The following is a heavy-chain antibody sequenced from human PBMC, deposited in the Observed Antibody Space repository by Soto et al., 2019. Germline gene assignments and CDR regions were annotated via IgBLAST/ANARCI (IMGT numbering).Heavy chain of an antibody. V-gene: IGHV3-23*01. D-gene: IGHD6-19*01. CDR3: AVSGGGVADY. J-gene: IGHJ4*02. CDR2: ITGSGSDT. CDR1: GFTFTDYA. Sequence: GGSLRLSCVASGFTFTDYALSWVRQAPGKGLEWGSTITGSGSDTYYADSVKGRFTISRDNSKNTVYLQMNGLRAEDTAVYYCAVSGGGVADYWGQGTLVTVSS.